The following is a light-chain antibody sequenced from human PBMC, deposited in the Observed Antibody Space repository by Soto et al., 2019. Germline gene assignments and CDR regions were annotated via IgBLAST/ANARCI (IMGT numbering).Light chain of an antibody. CDR1: SSDVGGYNY. Sequence: QSVLTQPASVSGSPGQSITISCTGTSSDVGGYNYVSWYQQHPGKAPKLMIYDVRNRPSGVSNRFSGYKSVNTASLTISGLQVEDEADYYRSSYTTVSTYVFGTGTKVTVL. CDR2: DVR. V-gene: IGLV2-14*01. J-gene: IGLJ1*01. CDR3: SSYTTVSTYV.